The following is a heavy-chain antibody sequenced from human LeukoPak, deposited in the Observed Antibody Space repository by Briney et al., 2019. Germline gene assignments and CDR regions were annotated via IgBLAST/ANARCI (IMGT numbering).Heavy chain of an antibody. CDR3: ARLGRIAVAPSGGPGAFDI. J-gene: IGHJ3*02. V-gene: IGHV1-69*06. Sequence: ASVKVSCKAPGYTFSSYAISWVRQAPGQGLEWMGGIIPIFGTANYAQKFQGRVTITADKSTSTAYMELSSLRSENTAVYYCARLGRIAVAPSGGPGAFDIWGQGTMVTVSS. CDR2: IIPIFGTA. D-gene: IGHD6-19*01. CDR1: GYTFSSYA.